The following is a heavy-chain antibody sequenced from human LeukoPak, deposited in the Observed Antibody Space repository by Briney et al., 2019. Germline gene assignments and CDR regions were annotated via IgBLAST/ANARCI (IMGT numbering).Heavy chain of an antibody. V-gene: IGHV4-59*01. CDR1: GGSISSYY. D-gene: IGHD3-10*01. CDR2: IYYSGST. Sequence: SETLSLTCTVSGGSISSYYWSWIRQPPGKGLEWIGYIYYSGSTNYNPSLKSRVTISVDTSKNQFSLKLGSVTAADTAVYYCARVTYYYGSGSYLHFDPWGQGTLVTVSS. J-gene: IGHJ5*02. CDR3: ARVTYYYGSGSYLHFDP.